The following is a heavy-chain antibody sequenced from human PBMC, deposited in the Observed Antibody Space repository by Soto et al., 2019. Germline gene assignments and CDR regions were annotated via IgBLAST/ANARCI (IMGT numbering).Heavy chain of an antibody. J-gene: IGHJ4*02. Sequence: QVQLQESGPGLVKPSETLSLTCTVSGGSISSGTYYWSWIRQHPGKGLEWIGYIYYSGSTYYNPSLESRVTLSIDTSKNQFSLKLSSVTAADTAMYYCARGNGYYFDYWGQGTLFTVSS. CDR3: ARGNGYYFDY. D-gene: IGHD2-8*01. CDR1: GGSISSGTYY. V-gene: IGHV4-31*03. CDR2: IYYSGST.